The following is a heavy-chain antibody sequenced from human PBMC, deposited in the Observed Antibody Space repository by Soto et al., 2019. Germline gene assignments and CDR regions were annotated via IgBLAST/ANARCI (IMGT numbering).Heavy chain of an antibody. CDR3: ARVGIVATIRYFDY. CDR1: GFTFSDYY. Sequence: GGSLRLSCAASGFTFSDYYMSWIRQAPGKGLEWVSYISSSGSTIYYADSVKGRFTISRDNAKNSLYLQMNSPRAEDTAVYYCARVGIVATIRYFDYWGQGTLVTVSS. V-gene: IGHV3-11*01. J-gene: IGHJ4*02. D-gene: IGHD5-12*01. CDR2: ISSSGSTI.